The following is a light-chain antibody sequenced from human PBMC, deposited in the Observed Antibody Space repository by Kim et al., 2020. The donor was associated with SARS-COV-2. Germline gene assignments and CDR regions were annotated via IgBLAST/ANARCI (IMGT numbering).Light chain of an antibody. V-gene: IGKV1-33*01. CDR1: QDISNY. CDR2: DAS. Sequence: DIQMTQSPSSLSASVGDRVTITCQASQDISNYLNWYQQKPGKAPKLLIYDASNLETGVPSRFSGSGSGTDFTFTISSLQPEDIATYYCQHQGTFGPGTKLDIK. CDR3: QHQGT. J-gene: IGKJ3*01.